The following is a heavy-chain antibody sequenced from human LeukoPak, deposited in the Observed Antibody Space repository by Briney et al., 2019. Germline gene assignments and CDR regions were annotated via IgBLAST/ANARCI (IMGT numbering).Heavy chain of an antibody. J-gene: IGHJ4*02. CDR3: AAITGTAGY. Sequence: GGSLRLSCAASGFTFSSYSMNWVRQAPGKGLEWVGRIRSKANNYATAYAASVKGRFTISRDDSKNTAYLQMNSLKTEDTAVYYCAAITGTAGYWGQGTLVTVSS. CDR2: IRSKANNYAT. CDR1: GFTFSSYS. D-gene: IGHD1-7*01. V-gene: IGHV3-73*01.